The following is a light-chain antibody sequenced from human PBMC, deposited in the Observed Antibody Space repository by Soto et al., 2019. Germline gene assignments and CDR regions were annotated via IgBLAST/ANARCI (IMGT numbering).Light chain of an antibody. CDR1: QKILYSANNQNY. CDR3: QQYHTWPVT. V-gene: IGKV4-1*01. Sequence: DIVMIQSPDSLAVSLGERATINCKSSQKILYSANNQNYLAWYQQKPGQPPRLLIYWASTRESGVPDRFSGSGSGTEFTLTINSLQSEDCATYYCQQYHTWPVTFGGGTKVDIK. J-gene: IGKJ4*01. CDR2: WAS.